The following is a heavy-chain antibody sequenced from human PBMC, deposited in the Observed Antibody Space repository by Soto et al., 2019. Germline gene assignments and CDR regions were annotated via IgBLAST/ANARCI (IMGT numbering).Heavy chain of an antibody. V-gene: IGHV3-48*03. CDR3: ARDGYNFYY. CDR1: GFTFSSYE. Sequence: PGGSLRLSCAASGFTFSSYEMNWVRQAPGKGLEWVSYISSSGSTIYYADSVKGRFTISRGNAKNSLYLQMNSLRAEDTAVYYCARDGYNFYYWGQGTLVTVSS. CDR2: ISSSGSTI. J-gene: IGHJ4*02. D-gene: IGHD5-12*01.